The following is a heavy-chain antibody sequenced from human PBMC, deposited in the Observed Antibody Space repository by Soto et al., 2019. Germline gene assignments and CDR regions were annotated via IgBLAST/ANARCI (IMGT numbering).Heavy chain of an antibody. CDR3: ARASFSGYWYFDL. J-gene: IGHJ2*01. D-gene: IGHD3-3*02. CDR1: GGSISSGGYS. CDR2: IYHSGST. Sequence: QLQLQESGSGLVKPSQTLSLTCAVSGGSISSGGYSWSWIRQPPGKGLEWIGYIYHSGSTYYNPSLKSRVTISVDRSKNQFSRKLSSVTAADTAVYYCARASFSGYWYFDLWGRGTLVTVSS. V-gene: IGHV4-30-2*01.